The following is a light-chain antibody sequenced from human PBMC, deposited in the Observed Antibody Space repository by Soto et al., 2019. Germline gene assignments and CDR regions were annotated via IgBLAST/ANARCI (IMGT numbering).Light chain of an antibody. V-gene: IGLV2-14*01. J-gene: IGLJ1*01. CDR3: GSWTTYRPYV. CDR2: EVT. Sequence: QSVMTEDVSVPGSPAQSITITCTGTSSDIGNYNAVSWYQQHPGKAPKLIIYEVTNRPSGVSDRFSGSKSGNTASLTISGLQAEDEADYYCGSWTTYRPYVFATGTKVTVL. CDR1: SSDIGNYNA.